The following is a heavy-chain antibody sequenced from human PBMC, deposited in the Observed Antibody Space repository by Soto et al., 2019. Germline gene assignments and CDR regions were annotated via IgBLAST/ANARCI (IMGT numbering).Heavy chain of an antibody. CDR1: GGAISSYY. CDR2: IYTSGST. CDR3: ARDSTSRGWFDP. D-gene: IGHD6-6*01. J-gene: IGHJ5*02. Sequence: SATLSLTCTVSGGAISSYYWRWLRQPAGKGLEWIGSIYTSGSTNYNPSLKSRVTMSVDTSKNQFSLKLSSVTAADTAVYYCARDSTSRGWFDPWGQGTLVTVSS. V-gene: IGHV4-4*07.